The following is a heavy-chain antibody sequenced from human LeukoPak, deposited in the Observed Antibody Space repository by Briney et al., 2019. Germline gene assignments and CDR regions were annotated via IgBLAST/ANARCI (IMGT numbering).Heavy chain of an antibody. V-gene: IGHV4-59*01. CDR3: ARIVATITNWFDP. D-gene: IGHD5-12*01. CDR1: GGSISSYY. J-gene: IGHJ5*02. Sequence: NSSETLSLTCTVSGGSISSYYWSWIRQPPEKGLEWIGYIYYSGSTNYNPSLKSRVTISVDTSKNQFSLKLSSVTAADTAVYYCARIVATITNWFDPWGQGTLVTVSS. CDR2: IYYSGST.